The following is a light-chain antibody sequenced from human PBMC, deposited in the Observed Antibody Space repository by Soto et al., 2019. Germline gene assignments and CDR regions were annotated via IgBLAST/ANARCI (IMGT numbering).Light chain of an antibody. V-gene: IGKV1-39*01. CDR1: QSISSY. CDR3: QQSYSTPRT. Sequence: DIQMTQSPSSLSASVGDRVTITCRASQSISSYLNWYQQKPGKAHKLLIYAASSLQSGVQSRFSGSGSGTDFTLTISSLQPEDFATYYCQQSYSTPRTFGQGTKVDIK. CDR2: AAS. J-gene: IGKJ1*01.